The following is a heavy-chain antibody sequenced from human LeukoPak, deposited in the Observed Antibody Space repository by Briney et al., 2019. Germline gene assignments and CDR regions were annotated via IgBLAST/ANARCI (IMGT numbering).Heavy chain of an antibody. V-gene: IGHV5-51*01. CDR3: ATGSGWDFDY. D-gene: IGHD6-19*01. Sequence: GESLKISCKGSGYSFTSYWIAWVRQMPGKGLEWMGIIYAGASDTRYSPSFQGQVTISADKSTNTAYLQWNSLKASDTAIYYCATGSGWDFDYWGQGTLVTLSS. CDR1: GYSFTSYW. CDR2: IYAGASDT. J-gene: IGHJ4*02.